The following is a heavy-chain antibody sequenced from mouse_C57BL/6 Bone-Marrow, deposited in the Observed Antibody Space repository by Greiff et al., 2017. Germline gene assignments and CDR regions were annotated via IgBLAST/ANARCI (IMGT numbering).Heavy chain of an antibody. CDR1: GYTFTDYN. Sequence: VQLQQSGPELVKPGASVKIPCKASGYTFTDYNMDWVKQSHGKSLEWIGDINPNNGGTIYNQKFKGKATLTVDKSSSTAYMELRSLTSEDTAVYYCARYGGLRRGFAYWGQGTLVTVSA. V-gene: IGHV1-18*01. D-gene: IGHD2-4*01. CDR2: INPNNGGT. CDR3: ARYGGLRRGFAY. J-gene: IGHJ3*01.